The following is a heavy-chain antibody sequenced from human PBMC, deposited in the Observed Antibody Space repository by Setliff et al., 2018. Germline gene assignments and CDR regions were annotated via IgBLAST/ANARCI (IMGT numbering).Heavy chain of an antibody. CDR1: GGTFSSYA. CDR3: ARDGVAVPGSQDY. Sequence: SVKVSCKASGGTFSSYAISWVRQAPGQGLEWMGGIIPILGIANYAQKFQGRVTMTTDTSTATAYMELRSLRFDDTAMYYCARDGVAVPGSQDYWGQGTLVTVS. D-gene: IGHD6-19*01. CDR2: IIPILGIA. J-gene: IGHJ4*02. V-gene: IGHV1-69*10.